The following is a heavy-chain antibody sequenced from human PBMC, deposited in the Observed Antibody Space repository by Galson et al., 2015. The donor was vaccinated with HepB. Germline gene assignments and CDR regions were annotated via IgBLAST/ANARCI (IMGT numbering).Heavy chain of an antibody. Sequence: SLRLSCAASGFTFSNAWLTWVRQAPGKGLEWLGRIRSKAAGETTEYAAPVKDKFIISRDDSKDTLYLEMKSLKIEDPAVYYCTTAHYYETGGPFPRGNYWGQGALVTVSS. CDR2: IRSKAAGETT. D-gene: IGHD3-22*01. CDR1: GFTFSNAW. V-gene: IGHV3-15*01. J-gene: IGHJ4*02. CDR3: TTAHYYETGGPFPRGNY.